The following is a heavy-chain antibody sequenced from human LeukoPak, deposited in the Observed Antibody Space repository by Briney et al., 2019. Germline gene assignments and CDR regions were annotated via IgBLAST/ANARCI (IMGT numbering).Heavy chain of an antibody. CDR2: IRYDGSNK. CDR1: GFTFSSYG. Sequence: GGSLRLSCAASGFTFSSYGMHWVRQAPGKGLEWVAFIRYDGSNKYYADSVKGRFTISRDNSKNTLYLQMNSLRDEDTAVYYCAHDYAYLHLDYRGQGTLVTASS. J-gene: IGHJ4*02. V-gene: IGHV3-30*02. CDR3: AHDYAYLHLDY. D-gene: IGHD3-16*01.